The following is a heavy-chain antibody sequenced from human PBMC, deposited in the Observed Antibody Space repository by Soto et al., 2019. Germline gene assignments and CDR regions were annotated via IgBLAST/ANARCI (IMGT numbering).Heavy chain of an antibody. CDR1: GGSVSSGGYY. CDR3: ARAPRQTIAAAGSHYYYGMDV. J-gene: IGHJ6*02. V-gene: IGHV4-61*08. Sequence: PSETLSLTCTVSGGSVSSGGYYWSWIRQPPGKGLERIGYIYYSGSTNYNPSLKSRVTISVDTSKNQFSLKLSSVTAADTAVYYCARAPRQTIAAAGSHYYYGMDVWGQGTTLTVSS. D-gene: IGHD6-13*01. CDR2: IYYSGST.